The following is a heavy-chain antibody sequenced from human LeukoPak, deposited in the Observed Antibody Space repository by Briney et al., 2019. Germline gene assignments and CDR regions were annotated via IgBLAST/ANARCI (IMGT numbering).Heavy chain of an antibody. CDR2: ISAYNGNT. Sequence: ASVKVSCKASGYTITSYGISWVRQAPGQGLEWMGWISAYNGNTNYAQKLQGRVTMTTDTSTSTAYMELRSLRSDDTAVYYCARDPDSSGYYGNWFDPWGQGTLVTVSS. V-gene: IGHV1-18*01. J-gene: IGHJ5*02. D-gene: IGHD3-22*01. CDR3: ARDPDSSGYYGNWFDP. CDR1: GYTITSYG.